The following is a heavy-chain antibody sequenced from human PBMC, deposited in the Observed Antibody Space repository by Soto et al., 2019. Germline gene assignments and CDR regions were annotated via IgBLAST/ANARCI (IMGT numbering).Heavy chain of an antibody. CDR1: GFTFSSYG. CDR3: AREPGDSTWFYY. J-gene: IGHJ4*02. V-gene: IGHV3-33*01. D-gene: IGHD2-2*01. CDR2: IWYDGCNK. Sequence: QVQLVESGGGVVQPGRSLRLSCAASGFTFSSYGMHWVRQAPGKGLEWVAVIWYDGCNKYYEDSVKGRFTISRDNSKKTPYLQMNSLRAEDTAVYYCAREPGDSTWFYYWGQGTLGTVSS.